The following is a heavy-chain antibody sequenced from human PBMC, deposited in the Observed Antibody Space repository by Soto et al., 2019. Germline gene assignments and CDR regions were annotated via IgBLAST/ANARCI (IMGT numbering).Heavy chain of an antibody. V-gene: IGHV3-48*01. J-gene: IGHJ6*03. Sequence: GGSLRLSCAASGFTFISYSMNWVLQAPWKGLEWVSYISSSSSTIYYADSVKGRLTISRDNAKNSLYLQMNSLRAEDTAVYYCAATGGYDPYYYYMDVWGKGTTVTVSS. CDR1: GFTFISYS. D-gene: IGHD5-12*01. CDR3: AATGGYDPYYYYMDV. CDR2: ISSSSSTI.